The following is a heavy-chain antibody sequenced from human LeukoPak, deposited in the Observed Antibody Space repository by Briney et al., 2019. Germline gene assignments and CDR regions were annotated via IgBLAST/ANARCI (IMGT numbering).Heavy chain of an antibody. J-gene: IGHJ4*02. CDR3: ARERSGNYGALFDY. Sequence: ASVKVSCKASGYTFTSYDINWVRQAPGQGLEWMGWMNPNSGNTGYAQKFQGRVTITRNTSISTAYMELSSLRSEDTAVYYCARERSGNYGALFDYWGQGTLVTVSS. CDR1: GYTFTSYD. CDR2: MNPNSGNT. D-gene: IGHD4-11*01. V-gene: IGHV1-8*03.